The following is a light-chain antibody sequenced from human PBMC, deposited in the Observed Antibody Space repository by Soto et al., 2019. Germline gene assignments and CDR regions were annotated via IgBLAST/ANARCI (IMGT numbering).Light chain of an antibody. CDR2: EGS. Sequence: QSALTQPASVSGSPGQSITISCTGTSSDVGSYNLVSWYQQPPGKAPKLMIYEGSKRPSGVSNRSSGSKSGNTASLTISGLQAEDAADYYCCSYAGSSTVVFGGGTKLTVL. J-gene: IGLJ2*01. V-gene: IGLV2-23*01. CDR3: CSYAGSSTVV. CDR1: SSDVGSYNL.